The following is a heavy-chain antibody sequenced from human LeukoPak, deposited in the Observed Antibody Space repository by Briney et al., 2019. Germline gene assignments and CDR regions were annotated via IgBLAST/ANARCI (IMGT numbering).Heavy chain of an antibody. J-gene: IGHJ3*02. CDR1: GFTFSSYA. Sequence: GGSLRLSCAASGFTFSSYAMHWVRQAPGKGLEWVAVISYDGSNKYYADSVKGRFTISRDNSKNTLYLQMNSLRAEDTAVYYCARERSPPRNAFDIWGQGTMVTVSS. CDR2: ISYDGSNK. CDR3: ARERSPPRNAFDI. V-gene: IGHV3-30-3*01.